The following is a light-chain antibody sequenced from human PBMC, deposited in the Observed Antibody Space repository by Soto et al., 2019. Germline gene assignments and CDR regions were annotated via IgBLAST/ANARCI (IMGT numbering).Light chain of an antibody. CDR2: RSD. Sequence: QAVVTQPPSASGTPGQRVIITCSGSSSNIGSNHVNWYRHLPGAAPKLLIFRSDQRPSGVPDRFSGSKSGTTASLAISGLQSVDEADYYCAAWDDSRYGVVFGGGTKLTVL. CDR1: SSNIGSNH. J-gene: IGLJ2*01. V-gene: IGLV1-44*01. CDR3: AAWDDSRYGVV.